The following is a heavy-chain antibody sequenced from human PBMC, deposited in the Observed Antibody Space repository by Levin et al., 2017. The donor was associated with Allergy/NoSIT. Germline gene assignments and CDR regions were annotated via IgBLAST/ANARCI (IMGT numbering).Heavy chain of an antibody. CDR3: ARDPGRYDY. J-gene: IGHJ4*02. Sequence: PGGSLRLSCAASGFSLGNYWMTWVRQAPGKGLEWVASIRQDGGEKYYVDSVKGRFTISRDHAKNSLYLEMNNLSAEDTAIYFCARDPGRYDYWGQGTLVTASS. D-gene: IGHD1-1*01. CDR2: IRQDGGEK. V-gene: IGHV3-7*01. CDR1: GFSLGNYW.